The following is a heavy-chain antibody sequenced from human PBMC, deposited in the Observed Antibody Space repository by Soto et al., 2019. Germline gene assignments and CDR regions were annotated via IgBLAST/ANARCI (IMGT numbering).Heavy chain of an antibody. J-gene: IGHJ3*02. V-gene: IGHV3-33*01. CDR2: IVSDGSAI. D-gene: IGHD3-3*02. CDR3: ARDDAFDNENGFDM. Sequence: AVGSLRLSCAVSGFPFSFYGFHWVRQSPGKGLEWLGVIVSDGSAIYHADSLEGRFFISRDNSKDILYLQMNSLRVEDTAVYYCARDDAFDNENGFDMWGQGTMVTVSS. CDR1: GFPFSFYG.